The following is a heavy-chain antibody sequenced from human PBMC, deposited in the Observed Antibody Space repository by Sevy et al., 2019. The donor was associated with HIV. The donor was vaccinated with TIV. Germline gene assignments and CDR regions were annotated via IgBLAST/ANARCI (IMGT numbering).Heavy chain of an antibody. CDR3: AKDLLTVVTYPSFDY. CDR2: ISGSGESI. J-gene: IGHJ4*02. Sequence: GGSLRLSCATSGLTFRNYAMSWVRQAPGKGLEWVSEISGSGESIYYADSVKGRFTISRDNSKNTLYLQMNSLRAEDTAVYYCAKDLLTVVTYPSFDYWGQGTLVTVSS. CDR1: GLTFRNYA. V-gene: IGHV3-23*01. D-gene: IGHD3-22*01.